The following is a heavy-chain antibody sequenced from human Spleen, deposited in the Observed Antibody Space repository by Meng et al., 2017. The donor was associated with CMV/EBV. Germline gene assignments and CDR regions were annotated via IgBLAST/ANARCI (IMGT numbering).Heavy chain of an antibody. CDR2: IYHSGST. Sequence: SSVLLTWVRQVPGKGLEWIKGIYHSGSTNYNPSLKSRVTISVDKFMNQFSLKLGSVTAADTAAYYCARIENRRILKYCGSDCSTTDYWGQGTLVTVSS. CDR1: SSVL. CDR3: ARIENRRILKYCGSDCSTTDY. J-gene: IGHJ4*02. D-gene: IGHD2-21*02. V-gene: IGHV4-4*02.